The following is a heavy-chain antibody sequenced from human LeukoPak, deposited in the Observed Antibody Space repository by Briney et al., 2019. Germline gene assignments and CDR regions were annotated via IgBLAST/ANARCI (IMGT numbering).Heavy chain of an antibody. CDR1: GFTFSSYS. CDR3: ARDQEDYFDY. CDR2: ISSSSSYI. Sequence: GGSLRLSCAASGFTFSSYSMNWVRQAPGKGLEWVSSISSSSSYIYYADSVKGRFTISRDNAKSSLYLQMNSLRAEDTAVYYCARDQEDYFDYWGQGTLVTVSS. D-gene: IGHD2-15*01. V-gene: IGHV3-21*01. J-gene: IGHJ4*02.